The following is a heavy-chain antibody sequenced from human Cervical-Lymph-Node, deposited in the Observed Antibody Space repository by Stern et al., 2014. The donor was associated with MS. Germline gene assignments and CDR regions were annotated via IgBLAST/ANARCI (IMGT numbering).Heavy chain of an antibody. Sequence: QVQLQESGPGLVKPSETLSLTCTVSGASISSFHWNWIRQSPGKGLEWIGYIYHRESTTYNPSLKSRVTMSVATSKNQFSLRLSSVTAADTAVYYCARSPITMMGDWQYYFDFWGQGTLVTVSS. CDR2: IYHREST. V-gene: IGHV4-59*12. J-gene: IGHJ4*02. D-gene: IGHD3-22*01. CDR1: GASISSFH. CDR3: ARSPITMMGDWQYYFDF.